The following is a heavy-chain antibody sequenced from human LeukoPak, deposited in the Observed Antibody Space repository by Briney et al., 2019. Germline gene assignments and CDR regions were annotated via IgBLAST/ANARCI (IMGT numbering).Heavy chain of an antibody. Sequence: GGSLRLSCVASGFISSGYWMAWVRQAPGKGLQWVANINEDGSVKHGMDSVNGNGRFTISRDDSKNSVYLQMNSLRAEDTAVYYCARDQSPTDGYCGSGNCYWDALDVWGRGTMVTVSS. CDR3: ARDQSPTDGYCGSGNCYWDALDV. CDR2: INEDGSVK. CDR1: GFISSGYW. D-gene: IGHD2-2*03. V-gene: IGHV3-7*01. J-gene: IGHJ3*01.